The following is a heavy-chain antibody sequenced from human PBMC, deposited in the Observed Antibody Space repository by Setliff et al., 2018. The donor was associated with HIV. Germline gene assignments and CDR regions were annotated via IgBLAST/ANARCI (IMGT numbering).Heavy chain of an antibody. V-gene: IGHV5-51*01. D-gene: IGHD6-25*01. CDR2: IYPGDSDT. CDR3: ARRLYSSEAVDP. J-gene: IGHJ5*02. CDR1: GYRFTDYW. Sequence: GESLKISCRGSGYRFTDYWIGWVRQMPGKGLEWMGVIYPGDSDTRYNPSFQGQVAISADKSTSTAYLQWSSLKASDTAMYYCARRLYSSEAVDPWGQGTLVTVS.